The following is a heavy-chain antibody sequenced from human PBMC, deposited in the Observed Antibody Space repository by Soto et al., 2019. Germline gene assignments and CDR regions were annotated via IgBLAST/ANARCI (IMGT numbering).Heavy chain of an antibody. CDR2: IWYDGSNK. CDR1: VFTFSSYG. J-gene: IGHJ6*02. Sequence: GGSLRLSCAASVFTFSSYGMHWVRQAPGKGLEWVAVIWYDGSNKYYADSVKGRFTISRDNPKNTLYLQMNSLRAEDTAVYYCARDGEWSYYYYGMDVWGQGTTVTVSS. CDR3: ARDGEWSYYYYGMDV. V-gene: IGHV3-33*01. D-gene: IGHD3-3*01.